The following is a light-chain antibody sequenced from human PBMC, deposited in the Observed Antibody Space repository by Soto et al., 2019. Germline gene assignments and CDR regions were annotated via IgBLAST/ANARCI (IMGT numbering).Light chain of an antibody. J-gene: IGKJ4*01. CDR2: DAS. CDR3: QHRSNWPLT. CDR1: QSVGSY. Sequence: EVVLTQSPATLSLSPGDGATLSCRASQSVGSYLAWYQQKPGQAPRLLIYDASNRATGVPARFSGSGSGTDFTLTIGSLEPEDFALYYCQHRSNWPLTFGGGTMVEI. V-gene: IGKV3-11*01.